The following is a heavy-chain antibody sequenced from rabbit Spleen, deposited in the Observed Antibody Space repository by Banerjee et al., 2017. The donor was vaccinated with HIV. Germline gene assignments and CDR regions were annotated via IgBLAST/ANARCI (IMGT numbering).Heavy chain of an antibody. V-gene: IGHV1S40*01. CDR1: GVSFSSGYY. Sequence: QSLEESGGGLVKPGASLTLTCTASGVSFSSGYYMCWVRQAPGKGLEWIACIYTGRSGTTYYATWAKGRFTISKTSSTTVTLQMTSLTAADTATYFCAREGSSSGAAGDLWGPGTLVTVS. J-gene: IGHJ4*01. D-gene: IGHD1-1*01. CDR2: IYTGRSGTT. CDR3: AREGSSSGAAGDL.